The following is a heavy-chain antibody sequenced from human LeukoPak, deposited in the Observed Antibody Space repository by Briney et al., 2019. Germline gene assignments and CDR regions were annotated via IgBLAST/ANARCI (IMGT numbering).Heavy chain of an antibody. V-gene: IGHV1-2*02. J-gene: IGHJ6*03. Sequence: ASVKVSCKASGYTFTGYYMHWVRQAPGQGLEWMGWINPNSGGTNYAQKFQGRVTITADKSTSTAYTELSSLRSEDTAVYYCARWGRTGRGYYYYYMDVWGKGTTVTVSS. CDR2: INPNSGGT. CDR3: ARWGRTGRGYYYYYMDV. D-gene: IGHD3-16*01. CDR1: GYTFTGYY.